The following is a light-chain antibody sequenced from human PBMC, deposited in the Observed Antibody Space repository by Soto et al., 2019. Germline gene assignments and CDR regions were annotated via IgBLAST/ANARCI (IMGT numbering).Light chain of an antibody. J-gene: IGKJ4*01. CDR2: AAS. CDR1: QGISGW. Sequence: IQGTQSPSSVSASIGDRVTITCRASQGISGWVAWYQQKPGKAPKLLIFAASSLQIEVPSRFSGSVSGTEFPLTITSLQPEDFATYYCQQVESFPLSFGGGTKVQIK. V-gene: IGKV1-12*01. CDR3: QQVESFPLS.